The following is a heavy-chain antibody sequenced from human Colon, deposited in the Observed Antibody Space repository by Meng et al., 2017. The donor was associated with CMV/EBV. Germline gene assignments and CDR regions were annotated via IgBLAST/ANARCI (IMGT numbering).Heavy chain of an antibody. J-gene: IGHJ4*02. V-gene: IGHV4-59*01. D-gene: IGHD2-2*01. CDR3: AGQRKEHCSGTGCPLDF. CDR1: RGSISSYY. Sequence: SETLSLTCNVSRGSISSYYWSWVRQSPGKGLEWIGYVFFSGSINYNPSLKSRVTRSVDTYRNKFSLRLTSVTAADTAVYYCAGQRKEHCSGTGCPLDFWGQGTLVTVSS. CDR2: VFFSGSI.